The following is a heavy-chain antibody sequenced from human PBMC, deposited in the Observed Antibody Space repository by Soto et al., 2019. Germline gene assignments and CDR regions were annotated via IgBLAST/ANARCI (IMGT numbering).Heavy chain of an antibody. CDR3: ARYKFPYYDFWRDYCYY. D-gene: IGHD3-3*01. V-gene: IGHV4-39*01. J-gene: IGHJ4*02. CDR1: GVSINNSIYY. CDR2: IYYSGST. Sequence: SETLSLTCTVSGVSINNSIYYWVWIRQPPGKGLEWIGSIYYSGSTYYNPSLKSRVTISADTSKNQLSVKLSSVTAADTAVYYCARYKFPYYDFWRDYCYYWGQGTLVIVSS.